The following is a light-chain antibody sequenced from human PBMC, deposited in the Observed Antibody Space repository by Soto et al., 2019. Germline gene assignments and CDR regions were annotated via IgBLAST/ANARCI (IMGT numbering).Light chain of an antibody. CDR3: SSYTSSSTLFYV. CDR1: SSDVGGYNY. Sequence: QSVLTQPASVSGSPGQSITISCTGTSSDVGGYNYVSWYQQNPGKAPKLMIYEVSNRPSGVSNRFSGSKSGNTASLTISGLQAEDEADYYCSSYTSSSTLFYVFGTGTKLTVL. V-gene: IGLV2-14*01. J-gene: IGLJ1*01. CDR2: EVS.